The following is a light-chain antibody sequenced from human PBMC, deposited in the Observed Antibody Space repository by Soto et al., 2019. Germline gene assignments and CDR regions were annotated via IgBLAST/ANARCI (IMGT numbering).Light chain of an antibody. CDR2: KAS. J-gene: IGKJ2*02. Sequence: DIQMTQSPSTLSASVGDRVTITCRASQSISSWLAWYQQKPGKAPKLLIYKASSLESGVPSRFSVSGYGTECTLTISSLQPDDFATYYCQQYYSFSPCTFGQGTKLEIK. CDR1: QSISSW. CDR3: QQYYSFSPCT. V-gene: IGKV1-5*03.